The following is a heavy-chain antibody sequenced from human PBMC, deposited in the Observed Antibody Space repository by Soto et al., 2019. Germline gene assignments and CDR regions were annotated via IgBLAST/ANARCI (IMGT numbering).Heavy chain of an antibody. J-gene: IGHJ4*02. CDR1: GFIFSNYA. CDR2: TSFSGGRT. V-gene: IGHV3-23*01. D-gene: IGHD2-21*02. Sequence: EVQLLESGGDLVQPGGSLRLSCAASGFIFSNYAMTWVRQGPGRGLEWVSTTSFSGGRTYYADSVKGRFTISRDNSNNTLFLQMSSLRAEDTAIYYCAKDSRAFCGGVCSKDYWGQGTLVTVSS. CDR3: AKDSRAFCGGVCSKDY.